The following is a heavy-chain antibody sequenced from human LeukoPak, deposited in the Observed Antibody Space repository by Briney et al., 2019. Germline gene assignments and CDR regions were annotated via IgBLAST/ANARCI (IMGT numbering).Heavy chain of an antibody. CDR1: GDSVDSGNYY. Sequence: PSETLSLTCNVSGDSVDSGNYYWSWIRQPAGKGLEWIGYIYYSGSTNYNPSLKSRVTISVDTSKNQFSLKLSSVTAADTAVYYCARGTEMSSSWYGIWGQGTLVTVSS. CDR2: IYYSGST. J-gene: IGHJ4*02. D-gene: IGHD6-13*01. CDR3: ARGTEMSSSWYGI. V-gene: IGHV4-61*10.